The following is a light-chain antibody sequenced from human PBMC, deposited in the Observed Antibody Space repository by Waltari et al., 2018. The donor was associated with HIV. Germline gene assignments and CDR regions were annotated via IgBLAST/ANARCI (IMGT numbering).Light chain of an antibody. Sequence: QTVVTQETSFSVSPGGTVTLTCGLSSGSVSSRYYPSWYQKTPGLPPPILIYDPNPRSSGVPDRFSGSILGNKAALTITGAQSDDESEYYCLLYVGTGIWVFGGGTKLTVL. CDR2: DPN. CDR3: LLYVGTGIWV. J-gene: IGLJ3*02. V-gene: IGLV8-61*01. CDR1: SGSVSSRYY.